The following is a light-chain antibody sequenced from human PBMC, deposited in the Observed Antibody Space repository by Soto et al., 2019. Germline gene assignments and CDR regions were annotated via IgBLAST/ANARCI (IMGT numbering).Light chain of an antibody. CDR1: QNIKNNY. J-gene: IGKJ4*01. CDR3: QQHGTSIT. V-gene: IGKV3-20*01. Sequence: VVMTQSPRTLSLSPGERATLSCMASQNIKNNYVGWYQQKPGQAPTLLIYGASARATGVPDRFTGSGSGTDLTLIINTLEPEDFAVYYCQQHGTSITFGGGTKLESK. CDR2: GAS.